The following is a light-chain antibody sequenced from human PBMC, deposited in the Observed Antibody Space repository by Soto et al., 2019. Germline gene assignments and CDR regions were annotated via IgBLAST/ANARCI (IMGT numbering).Light chain of an antibody. Sequence: EIVLTQSPATLSLSPGERATLSCRASQTVGSYLAWFRQTPGQTPRLLIYDTSIRATDIPARFSGSGSGTDFTLTISSLEAEDFAVYYCQQRSDWPPTFGQGTKV. CDR3: QQRSDWPPT. CDR1: QTVGSY. V-gene: IGKV3-11*01. CDR2: DTS. J-gene: IGKJ1*01.